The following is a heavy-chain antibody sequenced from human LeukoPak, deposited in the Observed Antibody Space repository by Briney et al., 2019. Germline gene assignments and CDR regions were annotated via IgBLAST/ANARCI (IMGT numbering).Heavy chain of an antibody. D-gene: IGHD3-16*02. Sequence: SETLSLTCTVSGGSISSGDYYWSWIRQPPGKGLEWIGYIYYSGSTYYNPSLKSRVTISLDTSKNQFSLKLTSVTAAETAVYYCARHNRPGTYRPDFDYWGQGTLVTVSS. CDR3: ARHNRPGTYRPDFDY. V-gene: IGHV4-30-4*01. J-gene: IGHJ4*02. CDR2: IYYSGST. CDR1: GGSISSGDYY.